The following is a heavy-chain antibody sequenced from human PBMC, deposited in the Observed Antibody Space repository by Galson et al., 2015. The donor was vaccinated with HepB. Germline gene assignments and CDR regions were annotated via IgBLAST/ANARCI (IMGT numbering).Heavy chain of an antibody. J-gene: IGHJ6*02. CDR2: ISGSGGST. D-gene: IGHD3-22*01. V-gene: IGHV3-23*01. CDR3: AKQWLLLSYYYGMDV. CDR1: GFTFSSYA. Sequence: SLRLSCAASGFTFSSYAMSWVRQAPGKGLEWVSAISGSGGSTYYADSVKGRFTISRDNSKNTLYLQMNSLRAEDTAVYYCAKQWLLLSYYYGMDVWGQGTTVTVSS.